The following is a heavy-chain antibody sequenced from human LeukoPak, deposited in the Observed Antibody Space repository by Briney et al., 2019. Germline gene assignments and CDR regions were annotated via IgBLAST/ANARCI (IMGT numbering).Heavy chain of an antibody. Sequence: PGGSLRLSCVASGFTFTTYWMHWVRQAPGKGLVWVSRINGDGSNSNYADSVKGRFTISRDNAGNTLYLQMNGLRAEDTALYYCARTSPTSHFDFWGQGTLVTVSS. V-gene: IGHV3-74*01. CDR2: INGDGSNS. CDR1: GFTFTTYW. J-gene: IGHJ4*02. D-gene: IGHD3-16*01. CDR3: ARTSPTSHFDF.